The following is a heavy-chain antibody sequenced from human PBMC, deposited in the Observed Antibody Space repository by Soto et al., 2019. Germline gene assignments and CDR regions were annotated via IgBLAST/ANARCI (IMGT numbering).Heavy chain of an antibody. Sequence: GASVKVSCKASGYTFTSYGISWVRQAPGQGLEWMGWISAYNGNTNYAQKLQGRVTMTTDTSTSTAHMELRSLRSDDTAVYYCVRDRYCSGGSCYPYYYYYMDVWGKGTTVTVSS. CDR1: GYTFTSYG. V-gene: IGHV1-18*01. CDR3: VRDRYCSGGSCYPYYYYYMDV. J-gene: IGHJ6*03. D-gene: IGHD2-15*01. CDR2: ISAYNGNT.